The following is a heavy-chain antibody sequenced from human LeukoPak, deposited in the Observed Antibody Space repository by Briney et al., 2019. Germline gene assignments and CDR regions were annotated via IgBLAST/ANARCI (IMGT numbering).Heavy chain of an antibody. CDR3: ARAVQLVTAPDY. CDR2: ISYDGSNK. CDR1: GFTLSSYN. J-gene: IGHJ4*02. D-gene: IGHD6-13*01. V-gene: IGHV3-30*19. Sequence: PGGSLRLSCAASGFTLSSYNMHWVRQAPGKGLEWVAVISYDGSNKYYADSVKGRFTISRDNSKNTLYLQMNSLRAEDTAVYYCARAVQLVTAPDYWGQGTLVTVSS.